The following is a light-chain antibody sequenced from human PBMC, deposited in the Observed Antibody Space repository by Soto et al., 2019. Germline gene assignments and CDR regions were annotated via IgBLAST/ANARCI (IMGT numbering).Light chain of an antibody. J-gene: IGKJ1*01. Sequence: DIHMIQSPSTLPASVGDRVTITGRASQSISNWLAWYQQKPGKAPNLLIYDASSLQSGVPSRFSGSGSGTDFTLTISSLQPEDFATYYCLQDYNCPRTFGQGTKVDIK. CDR1: QSISNW. V-gene: IGKV1-5*01. CDR2: DAS. CDR3: LQDYNCPRT.